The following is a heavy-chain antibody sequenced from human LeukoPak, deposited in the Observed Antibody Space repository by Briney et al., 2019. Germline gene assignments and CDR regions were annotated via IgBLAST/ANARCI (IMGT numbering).Heavy chain of an antibody. Sequence: GXXXKISCKGSGYSFTSYWIGWVRQMPGKGLEWMGIIYPGDSDTRYSPSFQGQVTISADKSISTAYLQWSSLKASDTAMYYCARLRASYPDWPFDYWGQGTLVTVSS. CDR3: ARLRASYPDWPFDY. CDR2: IYPGDSDT. J-gene: IGHJ4*02. V-gene: IGHV5-51*01. CDR1: GYSFTSYW. D-gene: IGHD5-18*01.